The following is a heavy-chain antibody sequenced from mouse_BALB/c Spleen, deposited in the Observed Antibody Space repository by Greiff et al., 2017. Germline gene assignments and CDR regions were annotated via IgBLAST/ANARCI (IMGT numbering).Heavy chain of an antibody. V-gene: IGHV14-3*02. D-gene: IGHD1-2*01. Sequence: VQLQQSGAELVKPGASVKLSCTASGFNIKDTYMHWVKQRPEQGLEWIGRIDPANGNTKYDPKFQGKATITADTSSNTAYLQLSSLTSEDTAVYYCARALRLEDYFDDWGQGTTLTVAS. CDR2: IDPANGNT. CDR3: ARALRLEDYFDD. J-gene: IGHJ2*01. CDR1: GFNIKDTY.